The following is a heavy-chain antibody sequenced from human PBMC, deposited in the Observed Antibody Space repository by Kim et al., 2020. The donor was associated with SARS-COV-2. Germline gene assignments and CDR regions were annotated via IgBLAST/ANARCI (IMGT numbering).Heavy chain of an antibody. V-gene: IGHV3-30*01. Sequence: FTISRDNSKNTLYLQMNSLRAEDTAVYYCAREDTYYYGSGSPDYYGMDVWGQGTTVTVSS. CDR3: AREDTYYYGSGSPDYYGMDV. D-gene: IGHD3-10*01. J-gene: IGHJ6*02.